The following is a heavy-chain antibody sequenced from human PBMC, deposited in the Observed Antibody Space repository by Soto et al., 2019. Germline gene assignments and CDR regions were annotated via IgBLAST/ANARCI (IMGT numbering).Heavy chain of an antibody. Sequence: DVQLVASGGGLVQPGGSLRLSCVGSGFTVSDYYMDWVRQAPGRGLEWVGRIRNTYTTDYAASLRGRVTISREDSKNSVYLQMNSLKTEDTAVYHCVRVKHGGAFDIWGQGTRVTVSS. V-gene: IGHV3-72*01. CDR2: IRNTYTT. CDR3: VRVKHGGAFDI. J-gene: IGHJ3*02. D-gene: IGHD3-10*01. CDR1: GFTVSDYY.